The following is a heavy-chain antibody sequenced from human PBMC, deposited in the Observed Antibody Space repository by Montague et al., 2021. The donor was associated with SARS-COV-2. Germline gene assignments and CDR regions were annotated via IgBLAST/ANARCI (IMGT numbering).Heavy chain of an antibody. J-gene: IGHJ5*02. CDR3: ARAVSVRRAVNWFDP. CDR2: IYYSGGI. D-gene: IGHD3-10*01. V-gene: IGHV4-59*11. CDR1: GGSMSDHY. Sequence: SETLSLTCTVSGGSMSDHYWAWIRQPPGKGLEWLAYIYYSGGINSXASLQSRVTMSVDTSKNQFSLKLTSVTAADTAVYYCARAVSVRRAVNWFDPWGQGNLGNVSS.